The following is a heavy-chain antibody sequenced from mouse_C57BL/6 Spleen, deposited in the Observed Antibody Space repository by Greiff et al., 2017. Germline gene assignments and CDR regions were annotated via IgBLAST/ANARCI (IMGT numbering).Heavy chain of an antibody. CDR1: GYTFTDYY. V-gene: IGHV1-26*01. D-gene: IGHD3-3*01. Sequence: VQLQQSGPELVQPGASVKISCKASGYTFTDYYLNWVKQSHGKSLEWIGDINPNNGGTSYNQKFKGKATLTVDKSSSTAYMELRSLTSEDSAVYYCARRGTYYAMDYWGQGTSVTVSS. CDR3: ARRGTYYAMDY. J-gene: IGHJ4*01. CDR2: INPNNGGT.